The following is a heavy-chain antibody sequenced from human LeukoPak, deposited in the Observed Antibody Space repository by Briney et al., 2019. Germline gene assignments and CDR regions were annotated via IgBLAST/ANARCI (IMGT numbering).Heavy chain of an antibody. V-gene: IGHV4-31*03. D-gene: IGHD1-1*01. CDR1: GGSISSGGYY. Sequence: PSQTLSLTCTVSGGSISSGGYYWSWIRQHPGKGLEWIGYIYYSGSTYYNPSLKSRVTISVDTSKNQFSLKLSSVTAADTAVYYCARDTGTGTAPRAFDIWGQGTMVTASS. J-gene: IGHJ3*02. CDR2: IYYSGST. CDR3: ARDTGTGTAPRAFDI.